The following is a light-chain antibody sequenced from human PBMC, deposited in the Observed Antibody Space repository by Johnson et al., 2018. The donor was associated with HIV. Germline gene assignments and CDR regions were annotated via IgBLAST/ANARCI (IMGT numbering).Light chain of an antibody. V-gene: IGLV1-51*02. CDR1: SSNIGNNY. Sequence: QSVLTQPPSVSAAPGQKVTISCSGSSSNIGNNYVSWYQQLPGAAHRLLIYEDYKRPSGIPDRFSGSKSGASATLGITGLQTGDEADYYCGTWDSSLTSYVFGAGTKVTVL. J-gene: IGLJ1*01. CDR3: GTWDSSLTSYV. CDR2: EDY.